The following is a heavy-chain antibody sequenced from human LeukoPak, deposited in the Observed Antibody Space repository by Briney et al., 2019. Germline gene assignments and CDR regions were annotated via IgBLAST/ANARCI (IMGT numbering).Heavy chain of an antibody. CDR1: DFSFTTYA. Sequence: GRSLRLSCAASDFSFTTYAMSWVRQAPGKGLEWVSVIYSGGSTYYADSVKGRFTISRDNSKNTLYLQMNSLRAEDTAVYYCARDLHSGSSGDYWGQGTLVTVSS. D-gene: IGHD1-26*01. J-gene: IGHJ4*02. CDR2: IYSGGST. V-gene: IGHV3-53*01. CDR3: ARDLHSGSSGDY.